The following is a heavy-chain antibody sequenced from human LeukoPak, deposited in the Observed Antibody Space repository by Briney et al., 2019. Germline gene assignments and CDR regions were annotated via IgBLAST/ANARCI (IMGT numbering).Heavy chain of an antibody. V-gene: IGHV1-2*02. D-gene: IGHD1-26*01. CDR2: INPNSGGT. CDR3: VRDRQSGTYPRFAFDI. J-gene: IGHJ3*02. Sequence: ASVKVSCEASGYTFTGYYMHWVRQAPGQGLEWMGWINPNSGGTNYAQKFQGRVTMTRDPSISTADMELSRLRSDDTAVYYCVRDRQSGTYPRFAFDIWGQGTMVTVS. CDR1: GYTFTGYY.